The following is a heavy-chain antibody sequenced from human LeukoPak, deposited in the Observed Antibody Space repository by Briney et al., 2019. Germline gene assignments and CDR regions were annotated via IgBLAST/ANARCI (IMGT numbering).Heavy chain of an antibody. CDR2: IIPILGIA. J-gene: IGHJ5*02. CDR3: ARAAYCGGVCYYYDNWFDP. D-gene: IGHD2-21*02. CDR1: GGTFSSYA. V-gene: IGHV1-69*04. Sequence: GASVKVSCKASGGTFSSYAISWVRQAPGQGLEWMGRIIPILGIANYAQKFQGRVTITADKSTSTAYVELSSLRSEDTAVYYCARAAYCGGVCYYYDNWFDPWGQGTLVTVSS.